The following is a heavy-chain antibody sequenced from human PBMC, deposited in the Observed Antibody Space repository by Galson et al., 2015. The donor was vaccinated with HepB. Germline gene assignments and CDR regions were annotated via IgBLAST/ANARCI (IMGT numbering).Heavy chain of an antibody. V-gene: IGHV4-59*08. CDR2: IYYSGST. CDR3: ARQFSSPYGGDAFDI. CDR1: GGSISSYY. Sequence: ETLSLTCTVSGGSISSYYWSWIRQPPGKGLEWIGYIYYSGSTNYNPSLKSRVTISVDTSKNQFSLKLSSVTAADTAVYYCARQFSSPYGGDAFDIWGQGTMVTVSS. D-gene: IGHD6-13*01. J-gene: IGHJ3*02.